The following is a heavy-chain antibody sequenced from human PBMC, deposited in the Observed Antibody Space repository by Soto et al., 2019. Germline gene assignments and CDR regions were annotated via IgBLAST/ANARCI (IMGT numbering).Heavy chain of an antibody. J-gene: IGHJ5*02. CDR3: ARDHGNYYDSKRGWFDP. D-gene: IGHD3-22*01. CDR1: GCSISSGGYY. CDR2: IYYSGST. V-gene: IGHV4-31*03. Sequence: SENLSLTCTVSGCSISSGGYYWSWIRQHPGKGLEWIGYIYYSGSTYYNPSLKSRVTISVDTSKNQFSLKLSSVTAADTAVYYCARDHGNYYDSKRGWFDPWGQGTLVTVSS.